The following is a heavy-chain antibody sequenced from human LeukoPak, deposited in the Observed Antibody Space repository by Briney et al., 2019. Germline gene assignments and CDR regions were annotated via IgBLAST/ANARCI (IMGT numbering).Heavy chain of an antibody. V-gene: IGHV1-69*13. D-gene: IGHD2-2*01. CDR3: ASSYCSSTSCYGYYYGMDV. CDR1: GGTFSSYA. CDR2: IIPIFGTA. Sequence: ASVKVSCKASGGTFSSYAISWVRQAPGQGLEWMGGIIPIFGTANYAQKFQGRVTLTADESTSTAYMELSILRSEDTAVYYCASSYCSSTSCYGYYYGMDVWGKGTTVTVSS. J-gene: IGHJ6*04.